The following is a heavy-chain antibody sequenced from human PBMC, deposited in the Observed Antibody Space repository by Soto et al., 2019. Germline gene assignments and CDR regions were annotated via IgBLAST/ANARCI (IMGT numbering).Heavy chain of an antibody. CDR3: ARVGITMVRGVIHAGYYGMEV. CDR1: GGTFSSYA. CDR2: IIPIFGTA. D-gene: IGHD3-10*01. Sequence: QVQLVQSGAEVKKPGSSVKVSCKASGGTFSSYAISWVRQAPGQGLEWMGGIIPIFGTANYAQKFQGGVTITAGESTSTAYVEVSRLRSEDTAVYYCARVGITMVRGVIHAGYYGMEVWGQGTTVTVSS. J-gene: IGHJ6*02. V-gene: IGHV1-69*01.